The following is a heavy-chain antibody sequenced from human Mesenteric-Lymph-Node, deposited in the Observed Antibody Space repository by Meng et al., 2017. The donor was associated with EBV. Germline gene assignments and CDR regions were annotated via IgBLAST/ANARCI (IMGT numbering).Heavy chain of an antibody. D-gene: IGHD2-15*01. Sequence: EVQLVESGGXLVKRGGXLRRSCAASGFTFSSYSMNWVRQAPGKGLEWVSSISSSSSYIYYADSVKGRFTISRDNAKNSLYLQMNSLRAEDTAVYYCARAIVVVVAATPESFDYGGQGTLVTVSS. J-gene: IGHJ4*02. CDR1: GFTFSSYS. CDR3: ARAIVVVVAATPESFDY. CDR2: ISSSSSYI. V-gene: IGHV3-21*01.